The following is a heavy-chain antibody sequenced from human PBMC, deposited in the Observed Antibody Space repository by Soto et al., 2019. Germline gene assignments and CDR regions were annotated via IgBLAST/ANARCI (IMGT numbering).Heavy chain of an antibody. Sequence: GGSLRLSCAASGFTFSSYDMHWVRQATGKGLEWVSAIGTAGDTYYPGSVKGRFTISRENAKNSLYLQMNSLRAEDTAVYYCARAEYSSSPLDYWGQGTLVTVSS. CDR3: ARAEYSSSPLDY. D-gene: IGHD6-6*01. CDR1: GFTFSSYD. J-gene: IGHJ4*02. V-gene: IGHV3-13*01. CDR2: IGTAGDT.